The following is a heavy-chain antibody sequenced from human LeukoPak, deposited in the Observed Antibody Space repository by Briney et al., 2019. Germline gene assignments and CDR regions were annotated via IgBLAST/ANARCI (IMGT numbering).Heavy chain of an antibody. Sequence: GASVKVSCKASGYTFTSYVISWVRQAPGQGLEWMGWISAYNGNTNYAQKLQGRVTMTTDTSTSTAYMELRSLRSDDTAVYYCARYNGYCSGGSCYSLDYWGQGTLVTVSS. CDR3: ARYNGYCSGGSCYSLDY. CDR1: GYTFTSYV. V-gene: IGHV1-18*01. J-gene: IGHJ4*02. D-gene: IGHD2-15*01. CDR2: ISAYNGNT.